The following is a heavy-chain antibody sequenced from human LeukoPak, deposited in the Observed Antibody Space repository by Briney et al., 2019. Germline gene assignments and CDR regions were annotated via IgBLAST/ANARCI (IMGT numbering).Heavy chain of an antibody. D-gene: IGHD2-8*01. CDR1: GFTFSSYW. CDR3: ARVHRYCTNGVCWTGFDY. Sequence: GGSLRLSCAASGFTFSSYWMHWVRQAPGKGLVWVSRINSDGSSTSYADSVEGRFTISRDNAKNTLYLQMNSLRAEDTAVYYCARVHRYCTNGVCWTGFDYWGQGTLVTVSS. J-gene: IGHJ4*02. V-gene: IGHV3-74*01. CDR2: INSDGSST.